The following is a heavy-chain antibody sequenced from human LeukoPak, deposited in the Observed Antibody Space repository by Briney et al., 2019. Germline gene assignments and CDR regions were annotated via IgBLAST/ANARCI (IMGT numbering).Heavy chain of an antibody. CDR2: INPNTGGT. V-gene: IGHV1-2*02. CDR3: ARTLYIAAVPGGFDY. J-gene: IGHJ4*02. Sequence: ASVKVSCKASRYTFTGYYMHWVRQAPGQGLEWMGWINPNTGGTNYAQKFQGRVTMTRDTSISTVYMELSRLRSDDTALYYCARTLYIAAVPGGFDYWGQGTLITVSS. CDR1: RYTFTGYY. D-gene: IGHD6-13*01.